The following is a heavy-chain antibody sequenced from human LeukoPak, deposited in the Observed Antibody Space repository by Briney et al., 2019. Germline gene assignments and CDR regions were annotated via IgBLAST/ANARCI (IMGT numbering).Heavy chain of an antibody. D-gene: IGHD7-27*01. V-gene: IGHV3-7*01. CDR3: VRDLGHSRHYFEY. CDR2: ISQDGSET. J-gene: IGHJ4*02. Sequence: GGSLRLSCAASGFTFNSFFLNWVRLTPGRELEWLACISQDGSETFYMDSVRGGFTISRDNTKNSLYLQMDSLRAEDTAVYFCVRDLGHSRHYFEYWGQGALVTVSS. CDR1: GFTFNSFF.